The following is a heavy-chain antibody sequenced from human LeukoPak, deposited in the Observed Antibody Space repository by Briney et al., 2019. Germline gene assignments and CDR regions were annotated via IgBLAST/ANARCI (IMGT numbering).Heavy chain of an antibody. CDR2: IGNTGRTI. V-gene: IGHV3-48*03. CDR3: VRGERYFFDY. CDR1: GFRFSSYE. D-gene: IGHD1-1*01. J-gene: IGHJ4*02. Sequence: SGGSLRLSCAASGFRFSSYEMNWVRQAPGRGLEWVSYIGNTGRTIYYVDSVKGRFTVSRDNAKNSLYLQMNSLRAEDTAIYYCVRGERYFFDYWGQGTLVTVPS.